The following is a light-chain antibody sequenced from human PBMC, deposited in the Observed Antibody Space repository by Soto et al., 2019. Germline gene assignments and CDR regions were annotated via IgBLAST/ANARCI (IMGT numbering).Light chain of an antibody. J-gene: IGKJ1*01. CDR1: QSISSW. CDR2: MAS. V-gene: IGKV1-5*03. Sequence: DIQMTQSPSTLSASIGDRVTITCRASQSISSWLAWYQQKPGKAPKLLIYMASNLQSGVPSRFSGSGSGTAFTPTIRSLQPDDFATYYCQHYNDYSRIFGQGTKVEIK. CDR3: QHYNDYSRI.